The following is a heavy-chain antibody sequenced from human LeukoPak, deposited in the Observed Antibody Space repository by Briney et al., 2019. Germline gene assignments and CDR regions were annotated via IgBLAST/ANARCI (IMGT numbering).Heavy chain of an antibody. CDR2: ITYDGSYT. V-gene: IGHV3-74*01. D-gene: IGHD6-13*01. Sequence: PGGSLRLSCAASGFTFSNYWTHWVRQGPGKELVWVSRITYDGSYTSYADSVKGRFTISRDNAKNSLYLQMNSLRAEDTAVYYCARAGCSSSCPLRNNWFDPWGQGTLVTVSS. CDR3: ARAGCSSSCPLRNNWFDP. CDR1: GFTFSNYW. J-gene: IGHJ5*02.